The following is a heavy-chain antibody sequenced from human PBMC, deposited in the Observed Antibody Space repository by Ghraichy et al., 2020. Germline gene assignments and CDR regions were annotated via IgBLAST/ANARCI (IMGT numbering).Heavy chain of an antibody. J-gene: IGHJ4*02. D-gene: IGHD2-2*01. CDR3: VNLPVVIPASVAY. CDR2: INPDGSKD. Sequence: GGSLRLSCGASGFTFSRDWMTWVRQAPGKGLEWVANINPDGSKDYYVDSVKGRFTISRDNANNTLYLQMSSLRAEDTAMYYCVNLPVVIPASVAYWGQGTLVTVSS. V-gene: IGHV3-7*01. CDR1: GFTFSRDW.